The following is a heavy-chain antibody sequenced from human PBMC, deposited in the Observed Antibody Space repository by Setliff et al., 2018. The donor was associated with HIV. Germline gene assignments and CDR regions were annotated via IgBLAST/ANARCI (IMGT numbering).Heavy chain of an antibody. D-gene: IGHD2-21*01. CDR3: ARRIGFDV. V-gene: IGHV1-8*01. CDR1: GYTFTNYD. CDR2: MNPNSGNT. J-gene: IGHJ3*01. Sequence: ASVKVSCKASGYTFTNYDINWVRQVTGQGLEWMGWMNPNSGNTGYGQEFQGRVTMTRDTSISTAYMELSNLGPEDTAVYYCARRIGFDVWGQGTMVTVSS.